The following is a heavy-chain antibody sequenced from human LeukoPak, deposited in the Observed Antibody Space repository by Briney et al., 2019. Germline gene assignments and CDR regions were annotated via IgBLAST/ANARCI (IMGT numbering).Heavy chain of an antibody. D-gene: IGHD3-22*01. J-gene: IGHJ4*02. CDR3: AREYYYDSSGYYYFDY. CDR1: GYTFTSYG. Sequence: GASVKVSCKASGYTFTSYGISWVRQAPGQGLEWMGWISAYNGNTNYAQKLQGRVTMITDTSTSTAYMELRSLRSDDTAVYYCAREYYYDSSGYYYFDYWGQGTLVTVSS. V-gene: IGHV1-18*01. CDR2: ISAYNGNT.